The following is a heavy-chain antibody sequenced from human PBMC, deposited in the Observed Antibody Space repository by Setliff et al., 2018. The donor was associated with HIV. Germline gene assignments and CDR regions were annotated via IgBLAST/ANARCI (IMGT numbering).Heavy chain of an antibody. D-gene: IGHD3-22*01. J-gene: IGHJ6*02. Sequence: ASVKVSCKASGYTFTSYDINWVRQATGQGLEWMRWMNPNSGNTGYAQKFQGRVTMTRNTSISTAYMELSSLRSEDTAVYYCARVTMIVVGHYYYYGMDVWGQGTTVTVSS. CDR1: GYTFTSYD. CDR2: MNPNSGNT. V-gene: IGHV1-8*02. CDR3: ARVTMIVVGHYYYYGMDV.